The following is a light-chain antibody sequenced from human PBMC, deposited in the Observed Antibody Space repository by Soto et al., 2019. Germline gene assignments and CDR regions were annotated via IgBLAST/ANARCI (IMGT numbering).Light chain of an antibody. CDR2: AAS. Sequence: DIQMTQSPSSLSASIGDRVTITCRASQGISNYLAWYQQRPGKVPKLLIYAASTLQSGVPSRFSGSGSGTAFTLTISSLLPEDVATYYCKNWDSAAFTFGPGTKVDIK. CDR3: KNWDSAAFT. CDR1: QGISNY. V-gene: IGKV1-27*01. J-gene: IGKJ3*01.